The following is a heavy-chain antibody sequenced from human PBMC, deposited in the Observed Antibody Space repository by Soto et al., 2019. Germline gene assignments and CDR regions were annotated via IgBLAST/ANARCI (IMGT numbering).Heavy chain of an antibody. CDR1: GFSFTDYT. J-gene: IGHJ4*02. CDR3: AKFFRGYSGYVED. D-gene: IGHD5-12*01. Sequence: EVQLLESEGGSVQPGGSLRLSCAASGFSFTDYTMSWVRQAPGKGLEWVSAISGAGISTYFGDSVKGRFTISRDNSKNTVYLQMISLRAEVTAIYFCAKFFRGYSGYVEDWGQGTLVTVSS. CDR2: ISGAGIST. V-gene: IGHV3-23*01.